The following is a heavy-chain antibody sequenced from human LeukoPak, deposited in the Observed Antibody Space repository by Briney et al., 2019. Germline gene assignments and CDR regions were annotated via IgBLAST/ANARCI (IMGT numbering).Heavy chain of an antibody. V-gene: IGHV4-34*01. J-gene: IGHJ4*02. Sequence: SETLSLTCAVSGYSISSGYYWSWIRQPPGKWLEWIGEINHSGSTNYNPSLKSRFTISVDTSKNQFSLKLSSVTAADTAVYYCARLSPGIAARPGGYWGQGTLVTVSS. CDR3: ARLSPGIAARPGGY. CDR2: INHSGST. CDR1: GYSISSGYY. D-gene: IGHD6-6*01.